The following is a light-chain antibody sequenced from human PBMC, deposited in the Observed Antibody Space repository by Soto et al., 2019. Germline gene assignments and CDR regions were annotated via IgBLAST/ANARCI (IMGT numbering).Light chain of an antibody. CDR3: QKHSSVPFT. J-gene: IGKJ4*01. CDR1: QGISNS. Sequence: DIQMTQSQSFLSASVGDRVTITCRASQGISNSLAWYHHKPGKVPKLLIYAAYTLHSGVPSRFSCSGSVTDFTLNISSLQPEDVAVYYCQKHSSVPFTFGGGTKVLIK. V-gene: IGKV1-27*01. CDR2: AAY.